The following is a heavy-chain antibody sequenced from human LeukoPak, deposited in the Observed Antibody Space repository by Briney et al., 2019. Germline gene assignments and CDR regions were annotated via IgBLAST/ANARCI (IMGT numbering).Heavy chain of an antibody. V-gene: IGHV6-1*01. CDR1: GDSVSSNSAA. CDR3: ARGPSPRLKIAAAGMFDY. D-gene: IGHD6-13*01. Sequence: SQTLSLTCVISGDSVSSNSAAWNWIRQSPSRGLEWLGRTYYRSKWYNDYAVSVKSRITINPDTSKNQFSLQLNSVTPEDTAVYYCARGPSPRLKIAAAGMFDYWGQGTLVTVSS. CDR2: TYYRSKWYN. J-gene: IGHJ4*02.